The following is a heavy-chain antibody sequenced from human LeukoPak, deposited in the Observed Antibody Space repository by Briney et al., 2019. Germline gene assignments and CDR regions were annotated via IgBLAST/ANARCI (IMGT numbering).Heavy chain of an antibody. CDR3: AGSSSGEYYFDY. J-gene: IGHJ4*02. V-gene: IGHV3-23*01. D-gene: IGHD6-6*01. CDR2: ISGSGGST. CDR1: GFTLSSYA. Sequence: GGSLRLSCAASGFTLSSYAMSWVRQAPGRGLELVSEISGSGGSTYYADSVKGRFTISRDNSKNTLYLQMNSLRAEDTAVYYCAGSSSGEYYFDYWGQGTLVTVSS.